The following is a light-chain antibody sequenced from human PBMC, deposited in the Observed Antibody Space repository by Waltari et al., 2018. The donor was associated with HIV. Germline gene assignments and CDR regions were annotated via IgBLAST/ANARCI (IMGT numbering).Light chain of an antibody. CDR3: QQSYSTLMYT. Sequence: DIQMTQSPSTLSASVGDRVTITCRASQNIKNYLNWYQQKPGKAPKLLIYAASTLQSGVPSRFSGSGSGTDFTLTIISLQPEDFATYFCQQSYSTLMYTFGQGTKLDIK. CDR2: AAS. V-gene: IGKV1-39*01. J-gene: IGKJ2*01. CDR1: QNIKNY.